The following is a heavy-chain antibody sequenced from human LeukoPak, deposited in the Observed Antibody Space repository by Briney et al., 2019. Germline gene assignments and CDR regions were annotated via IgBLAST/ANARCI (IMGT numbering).Heavy chain of an antibody. CDR2: IYYSGST. CDR1: GGSISSYY. D-gene: IGHD3-3*01. CDR3: ARLTYYDFWSGYYNVFVGMDV. V-gene: IGHV4-59*08. J-gene: IGHJ6*02. Sequence: SETLSLTCTVSGGSISSYYWSWIRQPPGKGLEWIGYIYYSGSTNYNPSLKSRVTISVDTSKNQFSLKLSSVTAADTAVYYCARLTYYDFWSGYYNVFVGMDVWGQGTTVTVSS.